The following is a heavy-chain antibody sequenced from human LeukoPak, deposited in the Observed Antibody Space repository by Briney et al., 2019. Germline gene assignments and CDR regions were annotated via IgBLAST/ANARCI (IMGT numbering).Heavy chain of an antibody. Sequence: HPGGSLRLSCAASGFTLSSFSMNWVRQAPGKGLEGVSYITSSSTIYYADSVKGRFAISRDNAKNSLYLQMNSLRAEDTAVYYCARAPTRTIFGVSLGTGFDYWGQGTLVTVSS. D-gene: IGHD3-3*01. CDR1: GFTLSSFS. V-gene: IGHV3-48*04. J-gene: IGHJ4*02. CDR3: ARAPTRTIFGVSLGTGFDY. CDR2: ITSSSTI.